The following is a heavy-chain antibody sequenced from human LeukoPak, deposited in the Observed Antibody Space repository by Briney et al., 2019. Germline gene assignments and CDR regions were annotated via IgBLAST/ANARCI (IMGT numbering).Heavy chain of an antibody. D-gene: IGHD3-3*01. CDR1: GLTLSNYW. J-gene: IGHJ5*02. Sequence: GRSLRLSCAGSGLTLSNYWVHWVRQAPGKGLVWVSRIHVEGTRTDYADSVRGRFTSSRDNAKNTLYLQMNGLTAEDTAIYYCVRSMSGRNDLWGQGTLVSVSA. V-gene: IGHV3-74*01. CDR3: VRSMSGRNDL. CDR2: IHVEGTRT.